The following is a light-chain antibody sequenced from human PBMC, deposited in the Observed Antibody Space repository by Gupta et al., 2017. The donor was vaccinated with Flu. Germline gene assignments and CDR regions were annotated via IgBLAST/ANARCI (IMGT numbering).Light chain of an antibody. CDR3: AAWDDSLQGL. J-gene: IGLJ2*01. V-gene: IGLV1-44*01. CDR1: SSNIGRHP. CDR2: KND. Sequence: QSVLTQPPSASGTPGQWVSISCFGSSSNIGRHPVYWYQQFPGAAPKLLISKNDQRPSGVPDRFSGSKSDTTASLAISGLQSEDEAHYYCAAWDDSLQGLFGGGTKLTVL.